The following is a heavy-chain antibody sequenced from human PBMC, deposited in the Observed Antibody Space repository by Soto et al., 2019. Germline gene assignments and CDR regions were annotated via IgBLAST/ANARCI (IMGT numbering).Heavy chain of an antibody. V-gene: IGHV3-9*01. CDR3: AKGPYSYGSGSYGGLDC. CDR1: GFTFDNYA. J-gene: IGHJ4*02. D-gene: IGHD3-10*01. CDR2: ISWNSGSV. Sequence: SGGSLRLSCAASGFTFDNYAMHWVRQAPGKGLEWVSGISWNSGSVGYADSVKGRFTISRDNAKNSLYLQMHSLRDEDTALYYCAKGPYSYGSGSYGGLDCWGQGTLVTVSS.